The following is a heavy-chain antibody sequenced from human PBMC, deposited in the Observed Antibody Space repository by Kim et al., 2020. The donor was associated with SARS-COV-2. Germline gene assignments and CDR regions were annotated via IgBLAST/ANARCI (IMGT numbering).Heavy chain of an antibody. CDR2: ISGSCGST. Sequence: GGSLRLSCAASGFTFSSYAMSWVRQAPGKGLEWVSAISGSCGSTYYADSVKGRFTISRDNSKNTLYLQMNSLRAEDTAVYYCAKDHQGRDIVVVPAAQGDGYLGHGNLVSVSS. D-gene: IGHD2-2*01. CDR1: GFTFSSYA. J-gene: IGHJ4*01. V-gene: IGHV3-23*01. CDR3: AKDHQGRDIVVVPAAQGDGY.